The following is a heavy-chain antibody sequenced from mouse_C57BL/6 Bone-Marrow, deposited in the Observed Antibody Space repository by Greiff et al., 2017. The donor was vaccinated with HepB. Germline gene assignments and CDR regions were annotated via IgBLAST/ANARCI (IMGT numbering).Heavy chain of an antibody. J-gene: IGHJ4*01. CDR2: IHPSDSDT. CDR3: AIEEYGNWVYAMDY. D-gene: IGHD2-1*01. CDR1: GYTFTSYW. Sequence: QVQLQQSGAELVKPGASVKVSCKASGYTFTSYWMHWVKQRPGQGLEWIGRIHPSDSDTNYNQKFKGKATLTVDKSSSPAYMQLSSLTSEDSAVYYCAIEEYGNWVYAMDYWGQGTSVTVSS. V-gene: IGHV1-74*01.